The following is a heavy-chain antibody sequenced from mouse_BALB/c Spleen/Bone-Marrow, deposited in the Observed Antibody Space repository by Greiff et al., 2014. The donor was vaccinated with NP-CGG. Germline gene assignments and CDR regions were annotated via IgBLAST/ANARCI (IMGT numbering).Heavy chain of an antibody. J-gene: IGHJ4*01. CDR2: IYPGDGDT. CDR1: GYAFSSYW. Sequence: VKLVESGAELVRPGSSVKISCKASGYAFSSYWMNWVKQRPGQGLEWIGQIYPGDGDTNYNGKFKGKATLTADKSSSTTYMRLSSLTSEDSAVYFCARGVPMDYWGQGTSVTVSS. CDR3: ARGVPMDY. V-gene: IGHV1-80*01.